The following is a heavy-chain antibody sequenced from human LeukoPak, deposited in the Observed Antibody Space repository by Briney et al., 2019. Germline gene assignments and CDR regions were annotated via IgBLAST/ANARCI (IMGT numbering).Heavy chain of an antibody. D-gene: IGHD3-9*01. Sequence: PGGSLRLSCAASGFTFSSYAMSWVRQAPGKGLEWVSAISSSGGSTYYADSVKGRFTISRDNSKNTLYLQMNSLRAEDTAVYYCAKRGLAIFWLVTPARFDYWGQGTLVTVPS. CDR3: AKRGLAIFWLVTPARFDY. V-gene: IGHV3-23*01. J-gene: IGHJ4*02. CDR1: GFTFSSYA. CDR2: ISSSGGST.